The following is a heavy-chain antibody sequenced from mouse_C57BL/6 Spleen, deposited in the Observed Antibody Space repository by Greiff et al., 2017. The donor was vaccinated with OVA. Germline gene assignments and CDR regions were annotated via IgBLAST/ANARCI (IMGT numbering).Heavy chain of an antibody. J-gene: IGHJ2*01. V-gene: IGHV1-50*01. D-gene: IGHD1-1*01. Sequence: VQLQQPGAELVKPGASVKLSCKASGYTFTSYWMQWVKQRPGQGLEWIGEIDPSDSYTNYNQKFKGKATLTVDTSSSTAYMQLSSLTSEDSAVYYCARGDGGDYWGQGTTLTVSS. CDR1: GYTFTSYW. CDR2: IDPSDSYT. CDR3: ARGDGGDY.